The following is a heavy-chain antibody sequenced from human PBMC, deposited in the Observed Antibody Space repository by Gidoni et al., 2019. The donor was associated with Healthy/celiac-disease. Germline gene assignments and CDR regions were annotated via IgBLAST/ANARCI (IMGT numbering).Heavy chain of an antibody. D-gene: IGHD1-26*01. J-gene: IGHJ4*02. V-gene: IGHV4-39*01. CDR3: AREPPGGYFDY. Sequence: QLQLQESGPGLVKPSETLSLTCTVSGGSISSSSYYWGWIRQPPGKGLEWIGSIYYSGSTYYNPSLKSRVTISVDTSKNQFSLKLSSVTAADTAVYYCAREPPGGYFDYWGQGTLVTVSS. CDR1: GGSISSSSYY. CDR2: IYYSGST.